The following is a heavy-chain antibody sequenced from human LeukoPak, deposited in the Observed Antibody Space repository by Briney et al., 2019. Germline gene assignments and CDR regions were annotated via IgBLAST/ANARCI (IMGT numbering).Heavy chain of an antibody. J-gene: IGHJ4*02. V-gene: IGHV3-49*04. Sequence: GGSLRLSCTASGFTFGDYAMSWVRQAPGKGLEWVGFIRSKAYGGTTEYAASVEGRFTISRDDSKSIAYLQMNSLKTEDTAVYYCTRDLSDYYDSSGYSYWGQGTLVTVSS. D-gene: IGHD3-22*01. CDR3: TRDLSDYYDSSGYSY. CDR2: IRSKAYGGTT. CDR1: GFTFGDYA.